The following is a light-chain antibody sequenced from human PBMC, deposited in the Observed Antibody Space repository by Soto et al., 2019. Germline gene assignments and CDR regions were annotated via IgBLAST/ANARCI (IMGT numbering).Light chain of an antibody. CDR2: GAS. J-gene: IGKJ1*01. CDR3: QQQGSSPPSWT. CDR1: QSVSSNY. Sequence: ETVLTQSPGTLSLSPGERATLFCRASQSVSSNYLAWYQQKPGQAPRLLIYGASSRATGIPDRFSGSGSGTDFSLTISRLEPEDSAVYYCQQQGSSPPSWTFGQGTKVEIK. V-gene: IGKV3-20*01.